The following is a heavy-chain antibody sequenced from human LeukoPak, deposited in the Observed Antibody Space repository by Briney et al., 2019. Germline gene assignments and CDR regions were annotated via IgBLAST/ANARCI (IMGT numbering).Heavy chain of an antibody. CDR1: GGSISSYY. D-gene: IGHD3-9*01. CDR3: ARLGRDYDILTGYYHPPL. J-gene: IGHJ4*02. CDR2: IYCSGST. Sequence: SETLSPTCTVSGGSISSYYWSWIRQPPGKGLEWIGYIYCSGSTNYNPSLKSRVTISVDTSKNHFSPKLSSVTAADTAVYYCARLGRDYDILTGYYHPPLWGQGTLVTVSS. V-gene: IGHV4-59*08.